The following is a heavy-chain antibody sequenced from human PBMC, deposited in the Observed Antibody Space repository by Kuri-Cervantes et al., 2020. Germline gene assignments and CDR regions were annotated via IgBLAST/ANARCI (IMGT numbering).Heavy chain of an antibody. D-gene: IGHD3-10*01. J-gene: IGHJ4*02. V-gene: IGHV3-13*01. CDR1: GFIFSDYD. CDR3: VRGLMARGVMHTKGALDF. Sequence: ETLSLTCAASGFIFSDYDMHWVRQSIGKGLEWVSAVGTAADTFYSDSVKGRFTVSRENAKNSLYLQMNSLRAEDTAVYYCVRGLMARGVMHTKGALDFWGQGTLVTVSS. CDR2: VGTAADT.